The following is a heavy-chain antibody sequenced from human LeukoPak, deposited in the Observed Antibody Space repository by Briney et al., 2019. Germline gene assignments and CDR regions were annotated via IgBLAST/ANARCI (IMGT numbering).Heavy chain of an antibody. V-gene: IGHV4-34*01. CDR3: ASLDGERPDY. D-gene: IGHD4-17*01. J-gene: IGHJ4*02. CDR2: SMYYSGST. CDR1: GGSFSGYY. Sequence: SETLSLTCAVYGGSFSGYYWSWIRQPPGKGLEWIGSSMYYSGSTYYNPSLKSRVTISVDTSNNQFSLKLTSVTAADTAVYYCASLDGERPDYWGQGTLVTVSS.